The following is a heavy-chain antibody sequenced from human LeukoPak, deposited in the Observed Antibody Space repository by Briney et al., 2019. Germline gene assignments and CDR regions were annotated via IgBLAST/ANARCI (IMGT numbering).Heavy chain of an antibody. J-gene: IGHJ3*02. Sequence: ASVKVSCKASGYTFTSYAMHWVRQAPGQRLEWMGWINAGNGNTKYSQKFQGRVTITRDTSASTAYMELSSLRSEDTAVYYCARGFRQWLVQDAFDIWGQGTMVTVSS. D-gene: IGHD6-19*01. CDR2: INAGNGNT. V-gene: IGHV1-3*01. CDR3: ARGFRQWLVQDAFDI. CDR1: GYTFTSYA.